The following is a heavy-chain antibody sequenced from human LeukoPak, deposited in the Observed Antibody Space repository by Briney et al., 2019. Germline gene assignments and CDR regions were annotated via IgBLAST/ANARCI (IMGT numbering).Heavy chain of an antibody. CDR1: GFTFSSYG. J-gene: IGHJ4*02. Sequence: GGSLRLSCAASGFTFSSYGMHWVRQAPGKGLEWVAVISYDGSNKYYADSVKGRFTISRDNSKNTLYLQMNSLRAEDTAVYYCARDGSGSYGFPDFDYWGQGTLVTVSS. V-gene: IGHV3-30*03. CDR2: ISYDGSNK. D-gene: IGHD3-10*01. CDR3: ARDGSGSYGFPDFDY.